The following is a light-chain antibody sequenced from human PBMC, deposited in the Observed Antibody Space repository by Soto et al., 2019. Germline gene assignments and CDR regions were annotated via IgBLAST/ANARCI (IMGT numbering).Light chain of an antibody. J-gene: IGLJ3*02. CDR3: SSYTISSTYWV. Sequence: QSALTQPASVSGSPGQSITISCTGTSSDVGGYNYVSWYQQHPGKAPKLMILDVSSRPSGVSNRFSGSKSGNTASLTISGLQAEDEAHYFCSSYTISSTYWVFGGGTKVTVL. V-gene: IGLV2-14*01. CDR2: DVS. CDR1: SSDVGGYNY.